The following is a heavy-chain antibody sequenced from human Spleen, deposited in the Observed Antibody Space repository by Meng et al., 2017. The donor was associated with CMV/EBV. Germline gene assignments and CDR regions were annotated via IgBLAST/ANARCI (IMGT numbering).Heavy chain of an antibody. D-gene: IGHD1-1*01. Sequence: GESLKISCAASGFIFSNYWMTWVRQAPGKGLEWVANIKEDGSEKYYVDSVKGRFTISRDNARNSLYLQMNGLRGEDTAVYYCARVQLRKGRGWFDPWGQGTLVTVSS. CDR1: GFIFSNYW. CDR2: IKEDGSEK. V-gene: IGHV3-7*01. J-gene: IGHJ5*02. CDR3: ARVQLRKGRGWFDP.